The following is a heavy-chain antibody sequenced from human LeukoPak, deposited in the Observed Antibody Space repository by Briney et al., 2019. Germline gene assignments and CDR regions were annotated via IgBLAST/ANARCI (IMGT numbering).Heavy chain of an antibody. D-gene: IGHD6-13*01. J-gene: IGHJ4*02. CDR2: IGTAGDT. CDR1: GFSFSGYD. Sequence: PGGSLRLSCEASGFSFSGYDMHWVRHATGKGLEWVSAIGTAGDTYYSDSVRGRFTISRENAKNSLDLQMHSLRAGDTAVYYCARSPSYSSSWYALDSWGQGTLVTVSS. CDR3: ARSPSYSSSWYALDS. V-gene: IGHV3-13*01.